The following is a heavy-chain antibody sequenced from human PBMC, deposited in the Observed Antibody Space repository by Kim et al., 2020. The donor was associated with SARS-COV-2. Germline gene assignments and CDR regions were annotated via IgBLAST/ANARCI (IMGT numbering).Heavy chain of an antibody. J-gene: IGHJ4*02. CDR3: ARVRWTYMVATRIRGPFY. V-gene: IGHV3-21*01. Sequence: GGSLRLSCAASGFTFSSYSMNWVRQAPGKGLEWVSSISSSSSYIYYADSVKGRFTISRDNAKNSLYLQMNSLRAEDTAVYYCARVRWTYMVATRIRGPFYWGQGALVTVSA. CDR1: GFTFSSYS. D-gene: IGHD5-12*01. CDR2: ISSSSSYI.